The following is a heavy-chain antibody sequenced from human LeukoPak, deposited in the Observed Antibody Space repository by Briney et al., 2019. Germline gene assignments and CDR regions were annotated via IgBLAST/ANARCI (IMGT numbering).Heavy chain of an antibody. CDR3: ARVGKSGGTTEYYYDS. D-gene: IGHD2/OR15-2a*01. J-gene: IGHJ4*02. V-gene: IGHV3-33*01. CDR2: IWFNGSNK. CDR1: GFTFSSYG. Sequence: GRSLRLSCVASGFTFSSYGMHWVRQAPGKGLEWVALIWFNGSNKYYGESVKGRFTISRDNSKNTLGLQMNSLRVEDTAVYYCARVGKSGGTTEYYYDSWGQGTLVTVSS.